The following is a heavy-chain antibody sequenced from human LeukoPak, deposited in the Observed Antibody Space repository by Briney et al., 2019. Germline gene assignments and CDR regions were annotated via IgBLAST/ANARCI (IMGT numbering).Heavy chain of an antibody. D-gene: IGHD6-13*01. J-gene: IGHJ4*02. CDR1: GFTFSNYA. CDR2: ISGSGGST. V-gene: IGHV3-23*01. Sequence: GGSLRLSCAASGFTFSNYAMSWVRQAPGKGLEWVSAISGSGGSTYYADSVKGRFTISRDNSKNTLYLQMNSLRAEDTAVYYCAKEVVAAAGIRDYFDYWGQGTLVTVSS. CDR3: AKEVVAAAGIRDYFDY.